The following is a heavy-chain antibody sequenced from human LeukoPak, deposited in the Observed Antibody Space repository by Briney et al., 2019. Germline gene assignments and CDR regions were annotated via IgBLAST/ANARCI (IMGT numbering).Heavy chain of an antibody. CDR3: ARGWTK. CDR2: IYTSRST. J-gene: IGHJ4*02. CDR1: GGSISSGSYY. D-gene: IGHD3/OR15-3a*01. Sequence: SQTLSLTCTVSGGSISSGSYYWSWIRQPAGKGLEWIGRIYTSRSTNYNPSLKSRVTISVDTSKNQFSLKLSSVTAADTAVYYCARGWTKWGQGTLVTVSS. V-gene: IGHV4-61*02.